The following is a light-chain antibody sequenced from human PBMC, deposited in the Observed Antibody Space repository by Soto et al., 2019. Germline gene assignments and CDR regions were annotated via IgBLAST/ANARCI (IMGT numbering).Light chain of an antibody. J-gene: IGLJ3*02. CDR2: STN. V-gene: IGLV8-61*01. CDR1: SGSVSTSNY. CDR3: VLYMGSGIRV. Sequence: QAVVTQEPSFAVSPEGTVTLTCALSSGSVSTSNYPSWYQQTPGQAPRTLIYSTNTRSSGVPDRFSGSILGNKAALTITGAQADDESDYYCVLYMGSGIRVFGGGTQLTVL.